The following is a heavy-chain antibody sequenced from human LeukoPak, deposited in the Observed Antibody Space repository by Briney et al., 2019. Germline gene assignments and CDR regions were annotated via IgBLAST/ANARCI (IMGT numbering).Heavy chain of an antibody. V-gene: IGHV1-2*02. CDR3: TRDLCSYINCYEDYYYGMDV. J-gene: IGHJ6*02. CDR2: INPDTGAT. D-gene: IGHD2-2*01. CDR1: GYTFTGYY. Sequence: VASVKVSCKASGYTFTGYYMHWVRQAPGQGLEWMGWINPDTGATDIAQKFQGRVTMTRDTSISAAYMELSRLRSDDTAVYYCTRDLCSYINCYEDYYYGMDVWGQGTTATVSS.